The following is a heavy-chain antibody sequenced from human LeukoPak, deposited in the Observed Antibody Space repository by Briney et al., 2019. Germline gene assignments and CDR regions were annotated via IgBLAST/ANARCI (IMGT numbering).Heavy chain of an antibody. D-gene: IGHD1-26*01. Sequence: PGGSLRLSCAVSGFTFTSYAMSWVRQAPGKGLEWVSAISGSGGSTYYADSVKGRFTISRDNSKNTLYLQMNSLRAEDTAVYYCARVSGSYYYYYYYGMDVWGQGTTVTVSS. J-gene: IGHJ6*02. CDR1: GFTFTSYA. CDR3: ARVSGSYYYYYYYGMDV. V-gene: IGHV3-23*01. CDR2: ISGSGGST.